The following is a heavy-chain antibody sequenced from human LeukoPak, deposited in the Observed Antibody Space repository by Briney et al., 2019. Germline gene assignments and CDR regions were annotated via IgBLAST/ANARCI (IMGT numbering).Heavy chain of an antibody. CDR3: AKDSRIRIAVAPVDY. D-gene: IGHD6-19*01. CDR1: GFTFSSYA. Sequence: HPGGSLRLSCAASGFTFSSYAMSWVRQAPGKGLEWVSAISGSGGSTYYADSVKGRFTISRDNSKNTLYLQMNSLRAEDTAVYYCAKDSRIRIAVAPVDYWGQGTLVTVSS. CDR2: ISGSGGST. J-gene: IGHJ4*02. V-gene: IGHV3-23*01.